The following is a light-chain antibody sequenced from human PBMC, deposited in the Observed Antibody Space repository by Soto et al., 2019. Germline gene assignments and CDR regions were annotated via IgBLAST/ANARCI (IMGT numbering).Light chain of an antibody. CDR3: QQWSLYSWT. CDR1: QSVSSSN. J-gene: IGKJ1*01. CDR2: GAS. V-gene: IGKV3-20*01. Sequence: PGARAPLSCRASQSVSSSNFAWYQQKPAQAPRLLIYGASRRAPGIPERFSGSGSGTDFTLTISRLEPEDVATYYCQQWSLYSWTFGQGTKVDIK.